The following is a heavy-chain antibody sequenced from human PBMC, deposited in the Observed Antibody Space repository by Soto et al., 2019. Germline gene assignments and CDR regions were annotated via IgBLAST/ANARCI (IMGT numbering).Heavy chain of an antibody. V-gene: IGHV4-39*01. D-gene: IGHD6-19*01. Sequence: SETLSLTCTVSGGSISSSSYYWGWIRQPPGKGLEWIGSIYYSGSTYYNPSLKSRVTISVDTSKNPFSLKLSSVTAADTAVYYCTCVTGCSGWFGCGRRNLFDSSRQGSSVLGSS. CDR2: IYYSGST. J-gene: IGHJ5*01. CDR1: GGSISSSSYY. CDR3: TCVTGCSGWFGCGRRNLFDS.